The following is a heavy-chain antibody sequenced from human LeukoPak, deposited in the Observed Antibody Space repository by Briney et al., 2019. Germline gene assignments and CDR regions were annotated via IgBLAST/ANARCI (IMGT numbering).Heavy chain of an antibody. CDR1: GFTFSSYA. D-gene: IGHD3-10*01. CDR3: AKDDYYGSGSYPYYFDY. J-gene: IGHJ4*02. CDR2: ISGSGGST. Sequence: PGGSLRLSCAASGFTFSSYAMSWVRQAPGKGLEWVSAISGSGGSTYYADSVKGRFTISRDNSKNTLYLQMNSLRAEDTAVDYCAKDDYYGSGSYPYYFDYWGQGTLVTVSS. V-gene: IGHV3-23*01.